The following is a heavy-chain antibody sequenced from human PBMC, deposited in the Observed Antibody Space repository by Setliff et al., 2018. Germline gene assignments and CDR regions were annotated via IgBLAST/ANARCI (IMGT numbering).Heavy chain of an antibody. V-gene: IGHV4-59*01. J-gene: IGHJ6*04. D-gene: IGHD1-26*01. CDR3: ARVVGARVNYMDV. CDR2: IYYSGST. CDR1: GGSMSRYY. Sequence: SETLSLTCTVSGGSMSRYYWGWIRQPPGKGLEWIGYIYYSGSTNYNPSLKSRVTISLDTSKNQFSLKLTSVTAADTAVYYCARVVGARVNYMDVWGKGTTVTVSS.